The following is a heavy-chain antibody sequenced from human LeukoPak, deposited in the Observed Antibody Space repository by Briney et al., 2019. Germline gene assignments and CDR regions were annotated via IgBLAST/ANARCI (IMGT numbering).Heavy chain of an antibody. J-gene: IGHJ4*02. V-gene: IGHV4-59*01. Sequence: SETLSLTCTVSGDSISSYSWSWIRQPPGKGLEWIGYIYYSGSTKYNPSLKSRVTMSLDTSKNQFSLKLSSVTAADTAVYYCARVDFGDSLDYWGQGTLVTVSS. CDR3: ARVDFGDSLDY. CDR2: IYYSGST. D-gene: IGHD2-21*02. CDR1: GDSISSYS.